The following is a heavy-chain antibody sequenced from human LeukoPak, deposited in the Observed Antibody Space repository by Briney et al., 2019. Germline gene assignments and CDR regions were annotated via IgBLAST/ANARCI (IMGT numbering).Heavy chain of an antibody. CDR3: ARGWDIVVVPAALRDYYYYMDV. D-gene: IGHD2-2*01. CDR1: GYTFTGYC. Sequence: ASVKVSCKASGYTFTGYCMHWVRQAPGQGLEWMGGIIPIFGTANYAQKFQGRVTLTADESTSTAYMELSSLRSEDTAVYYCARGWDIVVVPAALRDYYYYMDVWGKGTTVTVSS. V-gene: IGHV1-69*13. J-gene: IGHJ6*03. CDR2: IIPIFGTA.